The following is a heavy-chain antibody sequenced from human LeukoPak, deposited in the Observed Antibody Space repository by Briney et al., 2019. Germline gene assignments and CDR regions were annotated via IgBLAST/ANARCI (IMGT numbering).Heavy chain of an antibody. CDR1: GYTLTELS. D-gene: IGHD3/OR15-3a*01. J-gene: IGHJ3*02. CDR2: FDPEDGET. CDR3: ATDFFDRRAFDI. Sequence: GASVKVSCKVSGYTLTELSMHWVRQAPGKGLEWMGGFDPEDGETIHAQKFQGRVTMTEDTSTDTAYMGLSSLRSEDTAVYYCATDFFDRRAFDIWGQGTMVTVSS. V-gene: IGHV1-24*01.